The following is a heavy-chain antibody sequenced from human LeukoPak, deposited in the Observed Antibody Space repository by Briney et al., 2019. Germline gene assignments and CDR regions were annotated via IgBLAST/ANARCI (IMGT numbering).Heavy chain of an antibody. D-gene: IGHD4-11*01. CDR1: GFTFSTHT. CDR3: ARLKYSNYVDY. J-gene: IGHJ4*02. V-gene: IGHV3-21*01. CDR2: ISSGSSYI. Sequence: GGSLRLSCAASGFTFSTHTMNWVRQAPGKGLEWGSSISSGSSYIYYADSVKGRLTISRDNAKNSLYLQMNSLRAEDTAVYYCARLKYSNYVDYWGQGTLVTVSS.